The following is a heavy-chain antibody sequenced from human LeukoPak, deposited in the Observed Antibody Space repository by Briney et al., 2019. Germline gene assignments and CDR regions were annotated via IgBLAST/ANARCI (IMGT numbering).Heavy chain of an antibody. V-gene: IGHV4-59*01. J-gene: IGHJ4*02. Sequence: SETLSLTCTVSGDSITSYSWSWIRQPPGKGLEWIGYIYHSGSTNHNPSLKSRVTISVDTSKNQFSLKLSSVTAADTAVYYCARDGYSGNDGIWGQGTLVTVSS. D-gene: IGHD5-12*01. CDR3: ARDGYSGNDGI. CDR1: GDSITSYS. CDR2: IYHSGST.